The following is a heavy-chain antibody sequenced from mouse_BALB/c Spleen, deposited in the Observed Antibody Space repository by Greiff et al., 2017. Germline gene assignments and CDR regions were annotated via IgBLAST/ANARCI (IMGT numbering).Heavy chain of an antibody. D-gene: IGHD1-1*01. CDR1: GYSFTGYF. CDR2: INPYNGDT. V-gene: IGHV1-20*01. J-gene: IGHJ4*01. CDR3: ARSGTTVVATYYYAMDY. Sequence: VQLKESGPELVKPGASVKISCKASGYSFTGYFMNWVKQSHGKSLEWIGRINPYNGDTFYNQKFKGKATLTVDKSSSTAYMQLSSLTSEDSAVYYCARSGTTVVATYYYAMDYWGQGTSVTVSS.